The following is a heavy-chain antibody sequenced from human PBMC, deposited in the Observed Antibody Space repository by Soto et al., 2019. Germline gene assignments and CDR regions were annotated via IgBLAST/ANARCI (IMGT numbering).Heavy chain of an antibody. Sequence: QVQLVESGGGVVQPGRSLRLSCAASGFTFSSYGMHWVRQAPGKGLEWVAVISYDGSNKYYADSVKGRFTISRDNSKNTLYLQMNSLRAEDTAVYYCAKDFGPQIAAAGYWGQGTLVTVSS. CDR1: GFTFSSYG. CDR2: ISYDGSNK. V-gene: IGHV3-30*18. J-gene: IGHJ4*02. CDR3: AKDFGPQIAAAGY. D-gene: IGHD6-13*01.